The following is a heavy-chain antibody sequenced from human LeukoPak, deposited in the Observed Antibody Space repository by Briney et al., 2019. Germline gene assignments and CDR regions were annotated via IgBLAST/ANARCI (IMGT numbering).Heavy chain of an antibody. D-gene: IGHD5-18*01. Sequence: GGSLRLSCAASGFAFSTYAMSWVRQAPGKGLEWVSGITSGGGTTYYADSVEGRFTISRDNSKNTLYLQMNSLRAEDTAVYFCARGSGFNYGFDHWGQGTLVTLSS. J-gene: IGHJ4*02. V-gene: IGHV3-23*01. CDR3: ARGSGFNYGFDH. CDR1: GFAFSTYA. CDR2: ITSGGGTT.